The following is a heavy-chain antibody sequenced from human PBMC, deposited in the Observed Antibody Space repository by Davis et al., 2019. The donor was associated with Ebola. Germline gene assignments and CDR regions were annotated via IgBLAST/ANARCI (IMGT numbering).Heavy chain of an antibody. D-gene: IGHD3-22*01. CDR1: GYTFTSYY. V-gene: IGHV1-46*01. CDR3: ARVGGEMDYYDSSGYYYLY. J-gene: IGHJ4*02. Sequence: ASVKVSCKASGYTFTSYYMHWVRQAPGQGLEWMGIINPSGGSTSYAQKFQGRVTMTRDTSTSTVYMELSSLRSEDTAVYYCARVGGEMDYYDSSGYYYLYWGQGTLVTVSS. CDR2: INPSGGST.